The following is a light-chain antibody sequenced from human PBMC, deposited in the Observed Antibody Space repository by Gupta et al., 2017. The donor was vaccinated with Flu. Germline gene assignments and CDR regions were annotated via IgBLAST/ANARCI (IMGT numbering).Light chain of an antibody. J-gene: IGLJ3*02. V-gene: IGLV1-40*01. CDR2: CNN. Sequence: QSVLTPPPSVSGGPGQWVTIACTGSSSNFGAGYEANWYQQLPGTSPKLLISCNNNRPSWVPDRFSGSKSGTSASLAVTGLQAEDEADYYCQSYDSSLSGSVFGGGTKLTVL. CDR1: SSNFGAGYE. CDR3: QSYDSSLSGSV.